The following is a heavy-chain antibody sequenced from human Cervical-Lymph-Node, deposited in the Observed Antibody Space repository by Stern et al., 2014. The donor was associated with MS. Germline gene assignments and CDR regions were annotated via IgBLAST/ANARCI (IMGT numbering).Heavy chain of an antibody. CDR3: GGSTAAVGTEIHY. J-gene: IGHJ4*02. V-gene: IGHV3-21*01. D-gene: IGHD6-13*01. Sequence: EVQLVESGGGLVKKGGSLRLSCSASGFTFSTYSMNWVRQAPGKGLEWVLPIGSSGSYTYYADSVKGRFTIYRDNAKNSLYLQMNGLRAEDAGVYYCGGSTAAVGTEIHYWGQGSQVTVSS. CDR2: IGSSGSYT. CDR1: GFTFSTYS.